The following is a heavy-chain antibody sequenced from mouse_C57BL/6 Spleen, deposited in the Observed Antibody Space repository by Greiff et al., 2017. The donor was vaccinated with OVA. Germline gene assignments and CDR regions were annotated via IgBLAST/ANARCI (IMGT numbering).Heavy chain of an antibody. J-gene: IGHJ1*03. Sequence: QVQLQQPGAELVKPGASVKLSCKASGYTFTSYWMQWVKQRPGQGLEWIGEIDPSDSYTNYNQKFKGKATLTVDTSSSTAYMQLSSLTSEDSAVYYCARRSNYRRYFDVWGTGTTVTVSS. D-gene: IGHD2-5*01. V-gene: IGHV1-50*01. CDR2: IDPSDSYT. CDR1: GYTFTSYW. CDR3: ARRSNYRRYFDV.